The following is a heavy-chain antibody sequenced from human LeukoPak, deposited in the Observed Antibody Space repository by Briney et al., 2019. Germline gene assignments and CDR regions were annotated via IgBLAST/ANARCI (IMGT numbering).Heavy chain of an antibody. D-gene: IGHD3-16*01. J-gene: IGHJ4*02. Sequence: GASVKVSCKASGYTFTGYYMHWVRQAPGQGLEWMGWINPNSGGTNYAQKFQGRVTMTRDTSISTAYMELSRLRSDDTAVYYCARDKVKIGDRALAFDYWGQGTLVTVSS. CDR1: GYTFTGYY. CDR3: ARDKVKIGDRALAFDY. V-gene: IGHV1-2*02. CDR2: INPNSGGT.